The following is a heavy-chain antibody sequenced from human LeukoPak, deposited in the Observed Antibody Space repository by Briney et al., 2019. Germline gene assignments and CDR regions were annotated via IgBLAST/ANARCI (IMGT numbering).Heavy chain of an antibody. CDR1: GFTFSSYA. D-gene: IGHD3-22*01. V-gene: IGHV3-30*04. Sequence: GGSLRLSCAASGFTFSSYAMHWVRQAPGKGLEWVAVISYDGSNKYYADSVKGRFTISRDNSKNTLYLQMNSLRAEDTAVYYCARDHDSSGYFYYYYYGMDVWGQGTTVTVSS. CDR3: ARDHDSSGYFYYYYYGMDV. CDR2: ISYDGSNK. J-gene: IGHJ6*02.